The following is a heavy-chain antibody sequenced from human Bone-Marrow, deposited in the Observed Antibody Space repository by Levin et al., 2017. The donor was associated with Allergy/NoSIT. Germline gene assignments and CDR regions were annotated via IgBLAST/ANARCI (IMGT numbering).Heavy chain of an antibody. Sequence: GESLKISCAVSGFIFSSYGVHWVRQPPGRGLEWVAVISSDGSKTYYADSVRGRFIVSRDNSKNTLYLEMNSLRPEDTALYYCAKDDASYWIDPWGQGTLVTVAS. J-gene: IGHJ5*02. V-gene: IGHV3-30*18. CDR1: GFIFSSYG. CDR3: AKDDASYWIDP. CDR2: ISSDGSKT.